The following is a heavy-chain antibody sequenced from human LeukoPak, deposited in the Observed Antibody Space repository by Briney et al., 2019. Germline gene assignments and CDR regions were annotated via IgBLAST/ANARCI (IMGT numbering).Heavy chain of an antibody. CDR3: ARSLATSYYYMDV. J-gene: IGHJ6*03. Sequence: PGGSLRLSCAASGFTFSNYAMHWVRQAPGKWLEWVAVISYDGSNKYYADSVKGRFTISRDNSKNTLYLQMNSLRAEDTAVYYCARSLATSYYYMDVWGKGTTVTVSS. CDR2: ISYDGSNK. V-gene: IGHV3-30*04. CDR1: GFTFSNYA. D-gene: IGHD5-12*01.